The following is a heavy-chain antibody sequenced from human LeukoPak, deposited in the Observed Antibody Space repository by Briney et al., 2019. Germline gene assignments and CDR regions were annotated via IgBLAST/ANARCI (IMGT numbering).Heavy chain of an antibody. D-gene: IGHD5-12*01. CDR2: IYYSGST. CDR3: ARDSGNGGGDAFDI. CDR1: GGSISSGGYY. J-gene: IGHJ3*02. V-gene: IGHV4-31*11. Sequence: RPSETLSLTCAVSGGSISSGGYYWSWIRQHPGKGLEWIGYIYYSGSTYYNPSLKSRVTISVDTSKNQFSLKLSSVTAADTAVYYCARDSGNGGGDAFDIWGQGTMVTVSS.